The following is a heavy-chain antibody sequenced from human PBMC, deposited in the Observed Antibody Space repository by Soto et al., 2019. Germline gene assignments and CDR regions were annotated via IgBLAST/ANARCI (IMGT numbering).Heavy chain of an antibody. Sequence: PGESLKISCAASGFTFSSYAMSWVRQAPGKGLEWVSAISGSGGSTYYADSVKGRFTISRDNSKNTLYLQMNSLRAEDTAVYYCAKDRDYDFWSGYRRLENWFDPWGQGTLVTVSS. D-gene: IGHD3-3*01. CDR2: ISGSGGST. CDR1: GFTFSSYA. J-gene: IGHJ5*02. CDR3: AKDRDYDFWSGYRRLENWFDP. V-gene: IGHV3-23*01.